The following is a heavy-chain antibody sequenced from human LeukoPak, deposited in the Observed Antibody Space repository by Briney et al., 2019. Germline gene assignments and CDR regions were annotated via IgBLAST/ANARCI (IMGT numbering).Heavy chain of an antibody. CDR1: GFTFSSYG. CDR2: IWYDGSNK. D-gene: IGHD1-26*01. V-gene: IGHV3-33*01. J-gene: IGHJ4*02. CDR3: ARAKSGNRIPGDY. Sequence: PGGSLRLSCAASGFTFSSYGMHWVRQAPGKGLEWVAVIWYDGSNKYYADSVKGRFTISRDNSKNTLYLQMNSLRAEDTAVYFCARAKSGNRIPGDYWGQGTLVTVSS.